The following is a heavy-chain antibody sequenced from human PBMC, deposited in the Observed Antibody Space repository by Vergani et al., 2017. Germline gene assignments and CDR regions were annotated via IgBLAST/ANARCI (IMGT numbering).Heavy chain of an antibody. J-gene: IGHJ1*01. D-gene: IGHD3-10*01. Sequence: EVQLLESGGGLVQPGGSRRLSCAGAGFTFDTSTMAYVRQAPGKGLEWVATISSGDGDIFYADSVKGRFTISRDNSKNTLFLQLNSLKDEDTAVYYCTTAWGLYYLHGEYFQYWGRGTLVSVSS. CDR1: GFTFDTST. CDR2: ISSGDGDI. CDR3: TTAWGLYYLHGEYFQY. V-gene: IGHV3-23*01.